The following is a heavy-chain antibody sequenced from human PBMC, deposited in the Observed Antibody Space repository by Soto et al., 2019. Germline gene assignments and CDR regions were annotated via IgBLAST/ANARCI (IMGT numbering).Heavy chain of an antibody. CDR3: ARDSIGVGATSSDY. CDR1: GFTFSSYS. Sequence: GGSLRLSCAASGFTFSSYSMNWVRQAPGKGLEWVSSISSSSSYIYYADSVKGRFTISRDNAKNSLYLQMNSLRAEDTAVYYCARDSIGVGATSSDYWGQGTLVTVSS. J-gene: IGHJ4*02. V-gene: IGHV3-21*01. CDR2: ISSSSSYI. D-gene: IGHD1-26*01.